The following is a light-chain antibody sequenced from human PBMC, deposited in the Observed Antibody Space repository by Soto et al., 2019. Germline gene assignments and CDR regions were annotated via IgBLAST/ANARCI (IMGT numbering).Light chain of an antibody. Sequence: EIVLTQSPGTLSLSPGERATLSCRASQIISNSYLAWYQQKPGQAPRLLIYDASSRATGIPDRFSGSGSGTDFTLTISRLEPEDFAVYYCQHYSTSLLTFGGMTKVEIK. V-gene: IGKV3-20*01. CDR1: QIISNSY. CDR2: DAS. J-gene: IGKJ4*01. CDR3: QHYSTSLLT.